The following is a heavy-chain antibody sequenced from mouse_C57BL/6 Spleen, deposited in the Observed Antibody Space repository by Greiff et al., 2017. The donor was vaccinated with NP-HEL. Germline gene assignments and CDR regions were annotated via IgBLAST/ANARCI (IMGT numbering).Heavy chain of an antibody. J-gene: IGHJ2*01. CDR2: INPSNGGT. CDR3: ARWTYYGRRDYFDY. V-gene: IGHV1-53*01. D-gene: IGHD1-1*01. Sequence: QVQLQQPGTELVKPGASVKLSCKASGYTFTSYWMHWVKQRPGQGLEWIGNINPSNGGTNYIEKFKSKATLTVDKSSSTAYMQLSSLTSEDSAVYYCARWTYYGRRDYFDYWGQGTTLTVSS. CDR1: GYTFTSYW.